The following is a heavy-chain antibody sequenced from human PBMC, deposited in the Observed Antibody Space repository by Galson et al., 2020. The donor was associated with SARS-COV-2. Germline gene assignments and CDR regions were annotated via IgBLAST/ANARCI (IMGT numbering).Heavy chain of an antibody. J-gene: IGHJ3*02. Sequence: SETLSLTCTVSGGSISSYYWSWIRQPPGKGLEWIGYIYYSGSTNYNPSLKSRVTISVDTSKNQFSLKLSSVTAADTAVYYCARRGLGYCSSTSCRNAFDIWGQGTMVTGSS. V-gene: IGHV4-59*08. D-gene: IGHD2-2*01. CDR1: GGSISSYY. CDR2: IYYSGST. CDR3: ARRGLGYCSSTSCRNAFDI.